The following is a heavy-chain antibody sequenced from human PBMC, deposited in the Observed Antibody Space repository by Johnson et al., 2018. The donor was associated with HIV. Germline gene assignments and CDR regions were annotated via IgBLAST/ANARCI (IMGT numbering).Heavy chain of an antibody. CDR2: IKQDGSEK. J-gene: IGHJ3*02. V-gene: IGHV3-7*01. CDR3: ARDSWTVDYDAFDI. CDR1: GFTFSSYY. D-gene: IGHD3/OR15-3a*01. Sequence: VQLVESGGGLVQPGGSLRLSCAASGFTFSSYYMSWVRQAPGKGLEWVANIKQDGSEKHYVDSVKGRFTISRDNAKNSLYLQMNSLRAEDTAVYYCARDSWTVDYDAFDIWGQGTMVTVSS.